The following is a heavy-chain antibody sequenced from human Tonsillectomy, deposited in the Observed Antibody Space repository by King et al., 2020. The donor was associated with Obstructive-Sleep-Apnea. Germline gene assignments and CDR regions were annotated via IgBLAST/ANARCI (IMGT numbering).Heavy chain of an antibody. CDR3: ARDPSSREYYESSGYSFDL. D-gene: IGHD3-22*01. CDR1: GYTFTNYG. J-gene: IGHJ5*02. Sequence: QLVQSGGEVKKPGASVKVSCKASGYTFTNYGISWVRQAPGQGLEWMGWISAYSGNTKYAQKFQGRVTMAPDTSTSTAYMELRSLRSDDTSVYYCARDPSSREYYESSGYSFDLWGQGTLVTVSS. V-gene: IGHV1-18*04. CDR2: ISAYSGNT.